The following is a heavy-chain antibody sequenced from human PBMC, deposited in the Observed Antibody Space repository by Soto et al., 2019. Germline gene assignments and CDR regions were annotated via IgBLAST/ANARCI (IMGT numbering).Heavy chain of an antibody. CDR2: IIPIFGTA. V-gene: IGHV1-69*01. Sequence: QVQLVQSGAEVKKPGSSVKVSCKASGGTFSSYAISWVRQAPGQGLEWMGGIIPIFGTANYAQKFQGRVTLTADESTSTVYMELSSLRSADTGVYCSASGKGCSGGSLYRGISGGMVVWGQGTTVTVSS. CDR3: ASGKGCSGGSLYRGISGGMVV. CDR1: GGTFSSYA. D-gene: IGHD2-15*01. J-gene: IGHJ6*02.